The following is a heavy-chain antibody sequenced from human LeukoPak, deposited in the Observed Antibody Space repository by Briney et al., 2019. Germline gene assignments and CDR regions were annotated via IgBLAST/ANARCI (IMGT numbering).Heavy chain of an antibody. CDR2: IHHSGST. CDR3: ARDYPYYGDYVSMDV. CDR1: GYSISSGYS. V-gene: IGHV4-38-2*02. Sequence: SETLSLTCTVSGYSISSGYSWGWVRQPPGKGLEWIGSIHHSGSTYYNPSLMSRVTISADTSKNQFSLKLSSVTAADTAVYYCARDYPYYGDYVSMDVWGQGTTVTVSS. J-gene: IGHJ6*02. D-gene: IGHD4-17*01.